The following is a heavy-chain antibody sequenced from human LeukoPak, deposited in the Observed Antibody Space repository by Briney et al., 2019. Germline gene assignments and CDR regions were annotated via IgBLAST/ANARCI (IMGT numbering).Heavy chain of an antibody. D-gene: IGHD3-22*01. CDR3: ARDREIWNYYDSSGFHFDALGY. Sequence: GGSLRLSCVASGFTLSNYCMSWVRQAPGRGLEWVANIKEDGSEKYYVDSVKGRFTISRDNAKNSVFLQMNSLRAEDTAVYYCARDREIWNYYDSSGFHFDALGYWGQGTLVTVSS. V-gene: IGHV3-7*01. CDR2: IKEDGSEK. J-gene: IGHJ4*02. CDR1: GFTLSNYC.